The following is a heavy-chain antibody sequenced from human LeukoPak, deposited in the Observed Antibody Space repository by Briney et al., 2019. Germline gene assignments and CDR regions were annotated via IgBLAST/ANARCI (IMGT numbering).Heavy chain of an antibody. D-gene: IGHD3-16*01. Sequence: PGRSLRLSCAASGFTFSSYAMHWVRQAPGKGLEWVAVISYDGSSKYYADSVKGRFTVSRDNSKNTLYLQMNSLRAEDTAVYYCARDRGSSGDIDYWGQGTLVTVSS. CDR3: ARDRGSSGDIDY. J-gene: IGHJ4*02. CDR2: ISYDGSSK. CDR1: GFTFSSYA. V-gene: IGHV3-30-3*01.